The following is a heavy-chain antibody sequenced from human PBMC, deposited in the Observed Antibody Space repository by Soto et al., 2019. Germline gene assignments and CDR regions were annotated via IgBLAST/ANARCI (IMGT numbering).Heavy chain of an antibody. CDR2: ISSSGSTI. D-gene: IGHD2-2*01. CDR3: ARDGSTSSFWSYYYYGMDV. V-gene: IGHV3-11*01. J-gene: IGHJ6*02. Sequence: SLRLSCAASGFTFSDYYMSWIRQAPGKGLEWVSYISSSGSTIYYADSVKGRFTISRDNAKNSLYLQMNSLRAEDTAVYYCARDGSTSSFWSYYYYGMDVWGQGTTVTVSS. CDR1: GFTFSDYY.